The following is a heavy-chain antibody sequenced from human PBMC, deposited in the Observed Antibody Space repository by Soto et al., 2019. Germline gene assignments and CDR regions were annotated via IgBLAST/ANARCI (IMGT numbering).Heavy chain of an antibody. CDR3: ARDADYGGSRGGMDV. V-gene: IGHV4-31*03. CDR1: GGSVNNADYF. Sequence: QVRLEESGPGLVKPSETLSLICSVSGGSVNNADYFWSWIRHHPENGLEWIGYIYYSGSTRYNPSFKTRATLSIDTSKNQFSLRLNSVTVADTVVYFCARDADYGGSRGGMDVWGRGTTVTVSS. CDR2: IYYSGST. D-gene: IGHD4-17*01. J-gene: IGHJ6*02.